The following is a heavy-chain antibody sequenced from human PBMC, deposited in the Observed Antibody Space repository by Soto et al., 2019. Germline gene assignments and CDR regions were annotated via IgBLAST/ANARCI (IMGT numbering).Heavy chain of an antibody. J-gene: IGHJ5*02. CDR2: IYPGDSDT. CDR1: GYSFTSYW. CDR3: ARRGSGSYYNYDWFDP. D-gene: IGHD3-10*01. Sequence: GESLKISCKGSGYSFTSYWIGWVRQMPGKGLEWMGIIYPGDSDTRYSPSFQGQVTISADKSISTAYLQWSSLKASDTAMYYCARRGSGSYYNYDWFDPWGQGTLVTVSS. V-gene: IGHV5-51*01.